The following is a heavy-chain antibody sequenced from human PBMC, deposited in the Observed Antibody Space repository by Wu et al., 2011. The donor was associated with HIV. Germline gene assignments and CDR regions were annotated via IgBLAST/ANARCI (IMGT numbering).Heavy chain of an antibody. CDR2: INPNSGGT. J-gene: IGHJ3*02. V-gene: IGHV1-2*02. D-gene: IGHD4-23*01. Sequence: QVQLVQSGAEVEKPGASVKVSCKASGYTFTDYYMHWVRQAPGQGLEWVGWINPNSGGTNYAQKFQGRVTMTRDTSISTAYMELSRLRSDDTAVYYCAREHDYGGADAFDIWGQGTMVTVSS. CDR3: AREHDYGGADAFDI. CDR1: GYTFTDYY.